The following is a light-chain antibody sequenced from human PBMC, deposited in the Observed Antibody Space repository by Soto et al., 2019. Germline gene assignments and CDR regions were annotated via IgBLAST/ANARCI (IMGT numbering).Light chain of an antibody. CDR2: DAS. V-gene: IGKV1-33*01. Sequence: DIQMTQSPSSLSASVGDRVTITCQASQDISDYLHWYQQKSGSAPKLLIYDASNLATGVPSRFSGRGSGTDFTFTISSLQPEDIATYYCQQYDNVPLTFGGGTKVEIK. CDR3: QQYDNVPLT. J-gene: IGKJ4*01. CDR1: QDISDY.